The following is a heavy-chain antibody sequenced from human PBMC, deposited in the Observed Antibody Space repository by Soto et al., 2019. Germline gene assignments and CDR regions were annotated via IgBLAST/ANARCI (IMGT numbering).Heavy chain of an antibody. CDR2: MNPNSGNT. CDR3: ARGKGWLRVFDY. Sequence: ASVKVSCKASGYTFTSYDINWVRQATGQGLEWMGWMNPNSGNTGYAQKFQGRVTMIRNTSISTAYMELSSLRSEDTAVYYCARGKGWLRVFDYWGQGTLVTVSS. D-gene: IGHD5-12*01. CDR1: GYTFTSYD. V-gene: IGHV1-8*01. J-gene: IGHJ4*02.